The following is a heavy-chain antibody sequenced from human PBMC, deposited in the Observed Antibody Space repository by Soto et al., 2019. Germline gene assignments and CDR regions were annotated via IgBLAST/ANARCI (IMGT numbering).Heavy chain of an antibody. CDR3: ARRLGQQLESPYYYGMDV. D-gene: IGHD6-13*01. Sequence: QVQLVESGGGVVQPGRSLRLSCAASGFTFSSYAMHWVRQAPGKGLEWGAVLSYVEGNNNYADSVKGGFTISRDNSKNTLYLQMNSLRAEDTAVYYCARRLGQQLESPYYYGMDVWGQGTTVTVSS. V-gene: IGHV3-30-3*01. CDR1: GFTFSSYA. CDR2: LSYVEGNN. J-gene: IGHJ6*02.